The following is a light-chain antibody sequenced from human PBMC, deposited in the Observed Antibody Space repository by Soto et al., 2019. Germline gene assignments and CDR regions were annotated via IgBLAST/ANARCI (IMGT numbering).Light chain of an antibody. CDR3: QHYNNWPLT. CDR2: ATS. CDR1: QSVSSSY. Sequence: EIVLTQSPATLSLSPGERATLSCRASQSVSSSYLAWYQQKPGQSPRLLIYATSTRATGIPARFSGSGSGTEFTLTISSLQSEDFAVYYCQHYNNWPLTFGGRTKV. J-gene: IGKJ4*01. V-gene: IGKV3-15*01.